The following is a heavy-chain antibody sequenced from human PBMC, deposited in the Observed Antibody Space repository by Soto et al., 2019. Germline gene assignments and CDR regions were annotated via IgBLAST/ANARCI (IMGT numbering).Heavy chain of an antibody. CDR2: ISSSSSYT. Sequence: GGSLRLSCAASGFTFSDYYMSWIRQAPGKGLEWVSYISSSSSYTNYADSVKGRFTISRDNAKNSLYLQMNSLRAEDTAVYYCARVGATIIQHLDYWGQGTLVTVSS. J-gene: IGHJ4*02. V-gene: IGHV3-11*06. D-gene: IGHD1-26*01. CDR1: GFTFSDYY. CDR3: ARVGATIIQHLDY.